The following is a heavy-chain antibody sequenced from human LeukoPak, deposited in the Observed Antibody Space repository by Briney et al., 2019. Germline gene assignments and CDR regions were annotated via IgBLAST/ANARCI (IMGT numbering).Heavy chain of an antibody. CDR2: IYTSGST. V-gene: IGHV4-61*02. CDR3: ARGHVVVTAILAFDI. J-gene: IGHJ3*02. D-gene: IGHD2-21*02. Sequence: PSETLSLTCTVSGGSISSGSYYRSWIRQPAGKGLEWIGRIYTSGSTNYNPSLKSRVTISVDTSKNQFSLKLSSVTAADTAVYYCARGHVVVTAILAFDIWGQGTMVTVSS. CDR1: GGSISSGSYY.